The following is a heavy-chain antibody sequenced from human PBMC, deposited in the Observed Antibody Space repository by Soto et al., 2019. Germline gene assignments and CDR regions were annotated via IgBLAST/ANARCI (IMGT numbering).Heavy chain of an antibody. CDR3: ARRSRYNWYYDPPSHYGMDV. D-gene: IGHD1-7*01. Sequence: GASLKISCKGSGYYFTNYWIGWVRQRPGQGLEWMGIVYPGDSETSYSPSFQGQVTISADKSISTAYLQWSSLKASDTAMYYCARRSRYNWYYDPPSHYGMDVWGQGTTVTVSS. CDR1: GYYFTNYW. CDR2: VYPGDSET. J-gene: IGHJ6*02. V-gene: IGHV5-51*01.